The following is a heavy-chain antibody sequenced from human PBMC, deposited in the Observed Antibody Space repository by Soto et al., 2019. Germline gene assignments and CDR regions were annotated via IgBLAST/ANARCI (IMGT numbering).Heavy chain of an antibody. CDR1: GYTFISYG. V-gene: IGHV1-3*01. J-gene: IGHJ5*02. CDR2: INAGNGNT. CDR3: ASVSGTYSPYH. Sequence: QVQLVQSGAEVKKPGASVKVSCKASGYTFISYGIHWVRQAPGQRLEWMGWINAGNGNTKYSQKFQGRVPITRDTHATTVHKELSRQSCEDTAFFYCASVSGTYSPYHWGQGTLVTVSS. D-gene: IGHD1-26*01.